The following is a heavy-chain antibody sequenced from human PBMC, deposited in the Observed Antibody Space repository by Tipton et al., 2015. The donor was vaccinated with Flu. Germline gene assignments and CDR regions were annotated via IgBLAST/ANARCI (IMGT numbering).Heavy chain of an antibody. CDR2: INTSSEYI. J-gene: IGHJ4*02. CDR1: GFTFSAYS. Sequence: SLRLSCAASGFTFSAYSMNWVRQAPGKGLEWVSSINTSSEYIYYADSVKGRFTISRDNAKNSLYLQMNSLRAEDTAVYYCVTWYSSGNNWGQGTLVTVSS. V-gene: IGHV3-21*01. CDR3: VTWYSSGNN. D-gene: IGHD6-19*01.